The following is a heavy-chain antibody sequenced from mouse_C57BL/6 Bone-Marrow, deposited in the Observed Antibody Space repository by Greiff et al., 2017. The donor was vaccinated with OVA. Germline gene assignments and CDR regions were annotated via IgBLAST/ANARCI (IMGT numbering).Heavy chain of an antibody. J-gene: IGHJ1*03. Sequence: DVKLVESGGGLVKPGGSLQLSCAASGFTFSSYAMSWVRQTPEKRLEWVATISDGGSYTYYPDNVKGRFTISRDNAKNNLYLQMSHLKSEDTAMYYCARDYDYDVGYWYFDVWGTGTTVTVSS. CDR2: ISDGGSYT. D-gene: IGHD2-4*01. CDR1: GFTFSSYA. V-gene: IGHV5-4*01. CDR3: ARDYDYDVGYWYFDV.